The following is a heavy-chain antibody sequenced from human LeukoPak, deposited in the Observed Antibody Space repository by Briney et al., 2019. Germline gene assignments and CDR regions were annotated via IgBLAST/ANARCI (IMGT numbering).Heavy chain of an antibody. CDR1: GGSISSSSYY. D-gene: IGHD3-3*01. CDR2: INHSGST. J-gene: IGHJ6*02. Sequence: PSETLSLTCTVSGGSISSSSYYWGWIRQPPGKGLEWIGEINHSGSTNYNPSLKSRVTISVDTSKNQFSLKLSSVTAADTAVYYCAREPYDFWSGYLDAGMDVWGQGTTVTVSS. V-gene: IGHV4-39*07. CDR3: AREPYDFWSGYLDAGMDV.